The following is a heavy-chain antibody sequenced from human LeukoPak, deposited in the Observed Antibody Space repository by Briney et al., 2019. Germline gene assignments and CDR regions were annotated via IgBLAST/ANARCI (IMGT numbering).Heavy chain of an antibody. D-gene: IGHD3-10*01. CDR1: GYTFTSYG. Sequence: ASVKVSCKASGYTFTSYGISWVRQAPGQGLEWMGWISAYNGNTNYAQKLQGRVTMTTDTSTSTAYMELRSLRSDDTAVYYCARVWFGEPLGYYGVDVWGKGTTVTVSS. CDR2: ISAYNGNT. CDR3: ARVWFGEPLGYYGVDV. J-gene: IGHJ6*04. V-gene: IGHV1-18*04.